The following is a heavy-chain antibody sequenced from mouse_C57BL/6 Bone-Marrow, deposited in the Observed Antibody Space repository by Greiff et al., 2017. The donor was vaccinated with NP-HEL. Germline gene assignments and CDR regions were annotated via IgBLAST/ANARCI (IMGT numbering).Heavy chain of an antibody. J-gene: IGHJ3*01. Sequence: VQLQQPGAELVRPGSSVKLSCKASGYTFTSYWMHWVKQRPIQGLEWIGNIDPSDSETHYNQKFKDKATLTVDKSSSTAYMQLSSLTSEDSAVYYCAKGYYGSSYDFAYWGQGTLVTVSA. CDR2: IDPSDSET. CDR1: GYTFTSYW. D-gene: IGHD1-1*01. V-gene: IGHV1-52*01. CDR3: AKGYYGSSYDFAY.